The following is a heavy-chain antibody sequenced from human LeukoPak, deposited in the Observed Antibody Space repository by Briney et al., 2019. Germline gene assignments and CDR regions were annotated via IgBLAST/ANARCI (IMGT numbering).Heavy chain of an antibody. V-gene: IGHV3-23*01. CDR1: GFTFSSYA. Sequence: GGSLRLSCAASGFTFSSYAMTWVRQAPGKGLDWVSTILPGGGDTYYADSVKGRFTIYRDTSKNTQYLQMNTLRVEDTAVYYCAKAWPAAGTFDSWGQGSLVTVSS. CDR2: ILPGGGDT. D-gene: IGHD6-13*01. CDR3: AKAWPAAGTFDS. J-gene: IGHJ4*02.